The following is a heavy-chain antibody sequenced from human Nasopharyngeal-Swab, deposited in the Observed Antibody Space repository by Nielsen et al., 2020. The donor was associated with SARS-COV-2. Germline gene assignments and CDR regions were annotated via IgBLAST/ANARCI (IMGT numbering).Heavy chain of an antibody. CDR1: GVIFSKYW. CDR2: VNQDGSRT. J-gene: IGHJ4*02. V-gene: IGHV3-74*01. Sequence: GESLKISCVASGVIFSKYWMHWVRQAPGKGLVWVSRVNQDGSRTDYADSVRGRFTTSRDNAKNTLYLQMNSLRVEDTAVYYCVKHQGSSSDQWGQGTLVTVSS. CDR3: VKHQGSSSDQ.